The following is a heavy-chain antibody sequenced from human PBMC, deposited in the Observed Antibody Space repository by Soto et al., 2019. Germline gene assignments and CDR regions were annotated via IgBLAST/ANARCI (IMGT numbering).Heavy chain of an antibody. D-gene: IGHD3-16*01. Sequence: PXGTLSLTCTVSGGSISSYYWCWTRQPAGKGLEWIGRFYPTGKTNYNPSLQSRLTMSADTSRNQLSLNLTSVTAADTAVYYCARCGLDYGMDVWGQGTTVTVSS. CDR2: FYPTGKT. CDR3: ARCGLDYGMDV. J-gene: IGHJ6*02. V-gene: IGHV4-4*07. CDR1: GGSISSYY.